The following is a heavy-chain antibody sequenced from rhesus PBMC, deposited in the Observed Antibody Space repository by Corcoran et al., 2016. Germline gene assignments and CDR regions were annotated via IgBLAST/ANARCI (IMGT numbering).Heavy chain of an antibody. CDR3: ARDREYSGPLGDGLDS. V-gene: IGHV4S2*01. Sequence: QVQLQESGPGLVKPSETLPLTCAVSGASISSNYWSWVRQAPGKGLKWIGRSHGSGWTTDHNPSLKSRVTISIDTSKNQFSLKLSSVTAADTAGYYWARDREYSGPLGDGLDSWGQGVVVTVSS. CDR1: GASISSNY. D-gene: IGHD5-42*01. J-gene: IGHJ6*01. CDR2: SHGSGWTT.